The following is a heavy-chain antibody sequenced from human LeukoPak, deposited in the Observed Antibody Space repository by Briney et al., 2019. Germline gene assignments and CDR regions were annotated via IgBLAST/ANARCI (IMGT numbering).Heavy chain of an antibody. V-gene: IGHV4-38-2*02. CDR3: ARSNLWGGGYLFDY. Sequence: PSETLSLTCTVSGYSISSGYYWGWIRQPPGKGLEWIGSIYHSGSTYYNPSLKSRVTISVDTSKNQFSLKLSSVTAADTAVYYCARSNLWGGGYLFDYWGQGTLVTVSS. D-gene: IGHD2-15*01. J-gene: IGHJ4*02. CDR1: GYSISSGYY. CDR2: IYHSGST.